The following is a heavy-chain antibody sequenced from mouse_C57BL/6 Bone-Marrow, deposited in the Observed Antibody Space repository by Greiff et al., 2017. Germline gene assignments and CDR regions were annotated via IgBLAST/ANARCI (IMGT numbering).Heavy chain of an antibody. CDR2: ISDGGSYT. Sequence: EVKLVESGGGLVKPGGSLKLSCAASGFTFSSYAMSWVRQTPEKRLEWVATISDGGSYTYYPDNVKGRFTISRDNAKNNLYLQMSHLKSEDTAMYYCARDPAQATEHYAMHYWGQGTSVTVSS. CDR3: ARDPAQATEHYAMHY. CDR1: GFTFSSYA. J-gene: IGHJ4*01. V-gene: IGHV5-4*01. D-gene: IGHD3-2*02.